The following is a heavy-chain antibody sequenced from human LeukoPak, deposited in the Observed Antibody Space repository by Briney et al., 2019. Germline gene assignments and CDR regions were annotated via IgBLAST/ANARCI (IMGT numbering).Heavy chain of an antibody. D-gene: IGHD2-15*01. CDR3: ARDGGYGFDI. V-gene: IGHV3-48*02. Sequence: GGSLRLSCAASGFKFTDYSMNWVRQAPGRGLEWVAYIGISSGIIYYSDSVKGRFTISRDIAKNSVDVQMNSLRDEDTAVYYCARDGGYGFDIWGQGTKVTVSS. CDR2: IGISSGII. CDR1: GFKFTDYS. J-gene: IGHJ3*02.